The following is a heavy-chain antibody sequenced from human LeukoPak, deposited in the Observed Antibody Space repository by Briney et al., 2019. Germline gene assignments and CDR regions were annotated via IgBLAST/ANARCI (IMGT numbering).Heavy chain of an antibody. CDR1: GGSISGYF. CDR2: MYSTGCN. CDR3: AREPTSGREPTSGRPLDY. J-gene: IGHJ4*02. V-gene: IGHV4-4*07. Sequence: PSETLSLTCTVSGGSISGYFWTWIRQPAGKGLEWNGRMYSTGCNNYNPSLKSRVTMSLDTSKNHFSLNLTSVTAADTAVYYCAREPTSGREPTSGRPLDYWGQGTLVTVSS. D-gene: IGHD5-12*01.